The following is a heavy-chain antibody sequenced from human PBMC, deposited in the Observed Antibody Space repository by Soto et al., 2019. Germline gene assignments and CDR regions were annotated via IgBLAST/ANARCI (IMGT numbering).Heavy chain of an antibody. Sequence: SETLSLTCTVSGCSISSTTYYWGWIRQPPGKGLEWIGSIYYSGSTYYNPSLKSRVTISVDTSKNQFSLKLNSVTAADTAVYYCARRPPSFTGEDYWGQGMLVTVSS. J-gene: IGHJ4*02. CDR2: IYYSGST. V-gene: IGHV4-39*01. CDR1: GCSISSTTYY. D-gene: IGHD2-8*02. CDR3: ARRPPSFTGEDY.